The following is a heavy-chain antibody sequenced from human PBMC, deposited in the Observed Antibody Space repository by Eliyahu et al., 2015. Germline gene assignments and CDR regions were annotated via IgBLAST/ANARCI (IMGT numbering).Heavy chain of an antibody. CDR3: ARRNGSGIYYIGFDS. D-gene: IGHD3-10*01. V-gene: IGHV4-34*01. Sequence: QVELQQWGAGLLKSSETLSLTCAVYGGSFSGVFWSWIRQFPGRGLEWIGEISHTGRTNYHPALQSRVGFSVDTSKNQFTLRLYSLTAADTAVYYCARRNGSGIYYIGFDSWGQGVPVTVSS. CDR2: ISHTGRT. CDR1: GGSFSGVF. J-gene: IGHJ4*02.